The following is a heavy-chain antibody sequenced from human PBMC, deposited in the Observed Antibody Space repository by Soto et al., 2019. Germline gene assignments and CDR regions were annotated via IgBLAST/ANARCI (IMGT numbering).Heavy chain of an antibody. CDR3: ARGGEMATINLAHYFDY. J-gene: IGHJ4*02. D-gene: IGHD5-12*01. Sequence: PSETLSLTCAVYGGSFSGYYWSWIRQPPGKGLEWIGEINHSGSTNYNPSLKSRVTISVDTSKNQFSLKLSSVTAADTAVYYCARGGEMATINLAHYFDYWGQGTLVTVSS. CDR1: GGSFSGYY. CDR2: INHSGST. V-gene: IGHV4-34*01.